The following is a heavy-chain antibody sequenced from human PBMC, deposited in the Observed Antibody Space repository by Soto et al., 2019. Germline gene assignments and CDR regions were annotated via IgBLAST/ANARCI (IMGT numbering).Heavy chain of an antibody. CDR1: GYTFTSYD. D-gene: IGHD3-10*01. V-gene: IGHV1-8*01. Sequence: GASVKVSCKASGYTFTSYDINWVRQATGQGLEWMGWMNPNSGNTGYAQKFQGRVTMTRNTSISTAYMELSSLRSEDTAVYYCAGGGVPLWFGELSADYYYYMDVWGKGTTVTVSS. J-gene: IGHJ6*03. CDR2: MNPNSGNT. CDR3: AGGGVPLWFGELSADYYYYMDV.